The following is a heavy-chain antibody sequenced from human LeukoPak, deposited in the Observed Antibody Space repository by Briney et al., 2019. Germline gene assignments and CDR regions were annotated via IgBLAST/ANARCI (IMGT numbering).Heavy chain of an antibody. J-gene: IGHJ4*01. CDR1: GFTFTSYW. D-gene: IGHD6-13*01. V-gene: IGHV3-7*01. Sequence: PGGSLRLSYAVSGFTFTSYWMNWVRQAPGKGLEWVASIRQDGGEKSYVDSVKGRFTISRDNTKNSLYLQINSLRAEDTAVYYCARDGTAAGLYFDLWGQGTLVTVSS. CDR3: ARDGTAAGLYFDL. CDR2: IRQDGGEK.